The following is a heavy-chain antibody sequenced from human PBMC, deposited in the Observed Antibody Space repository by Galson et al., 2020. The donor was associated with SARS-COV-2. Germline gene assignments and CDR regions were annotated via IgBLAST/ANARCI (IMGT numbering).Heavy chain of an antibody. CDR1: GFAFSNAW. D-gene: IGHD1-26*01. V-gene: IGHV3-15*01. J-gene: IGHJ4*02. CDR2: IKSKTDGETI. Sequence: KLGESLKISCAASGFAFSNAWMNWVRQAPGKGLEWVGRIKSKTDGETIDYAVPVKGRFTISRDDSKKTLYLQMNSLKTEDTGVYYCTTLGIVGATKRSDYWGQGTLVTVSS. CDR3: TTLGIVGATKRSDY.